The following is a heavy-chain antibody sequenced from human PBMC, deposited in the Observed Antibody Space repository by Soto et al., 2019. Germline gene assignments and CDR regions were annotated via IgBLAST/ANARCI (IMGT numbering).Heavy chain of an antibody. CDR1: GFTFSSYA. Sequence: GGSLRRSCAASGFTFSSYAMTWARQAPGKGLEWVSAISGSGANTYYADSVKGRFTISRDNSKNTLYLQMNSLRAEDTAIYYCTRQPGYSGYGYPYYMDVWGKGTTVTVSS. V-gene: IGHV3-23*01. J-gene: IGHJ6*03. CDR3: TRQPGYSGYGYPYYMDV. D-gene: IGHD5-12*01. CDR2: ISGSGANT.